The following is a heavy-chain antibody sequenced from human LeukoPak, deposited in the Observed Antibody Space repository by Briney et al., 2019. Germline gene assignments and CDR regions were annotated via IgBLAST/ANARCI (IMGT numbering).Heavy chain of an antibody. D-gene: IGHD6-19*01. V-gene: IGHV4-4*07. CDR3: ARRDFSSGWSYDY. CDR2: IHTSGST. J-gene: IGHJ4*02. CDR1: GGSLRNYQ. Sequence: PSETLSLTCTVTGGSLRNYQWTWIRQPAGKGLEWIGQIHTSGSTNYNPPLKSRVTMSVDTSENQVSLTIRSVTAADTAVYYCARRDFSSGWSYDYWGQGTLVTVSS.